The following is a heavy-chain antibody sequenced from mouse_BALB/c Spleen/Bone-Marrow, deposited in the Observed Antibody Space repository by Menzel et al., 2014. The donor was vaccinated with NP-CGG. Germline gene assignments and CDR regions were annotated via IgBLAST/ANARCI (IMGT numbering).Heavy chain of an antibody. J-gene: IGHJ2*01. D-gene: IGHD2-4*01. CDR1: GYMFTSFW. Sequence: VQLQQSGAELVRPGASVKLSCRASGYMFTSFWMNWVKQRPGQGPEWIGNISPSDGYTNYNQKFKDKATLTVDKSSSTAYMQLSGPTSEDSAVYYCLRAGTMITTWVDYWGQGTTLTVSS. V-gene: IGHV1-69*02. CDR3: LRAGTMITTWVDY. CDR2: ISPSDGYT.